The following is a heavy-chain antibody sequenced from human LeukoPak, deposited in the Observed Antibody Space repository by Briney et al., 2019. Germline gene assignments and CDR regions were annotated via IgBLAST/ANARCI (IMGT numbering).Heavy chain of an antibody. CDR3: ARVMVTTLSLIDY. Sequence: GGSLRLSCAASGFTFSSYSMNWVRQAPGKGLEWVSSISSSSSYIYYAYSVKCRFTISRDNAKNSLYLQMSSLRAEDTAVYHCARVMVTTLSLIDYWGQGTLGTVSS. D-gene: IGHD4-17*01. V-gene: IGHV3-21*01. J-gene: IGHJ4*02. CDR1: GFTFSSYS. CDR2: ISSSSSYI.